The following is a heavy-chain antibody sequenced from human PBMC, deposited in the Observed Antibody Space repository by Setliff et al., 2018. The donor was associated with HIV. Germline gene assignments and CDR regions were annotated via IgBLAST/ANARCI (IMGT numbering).Heavy chain of an antibody. CDR2: IFNDGRT. D-gene: IGHD2-15*01. J-gene: IGHJ4*02. CDR3: ATDPTSYCTGGNCHSGRFAS. CDR1: GGSISSSSYY. V-gene: IGHV4-39*07. Sequence: SETLSLTCTVSGGSISSSSYYWGWIRQPPGKGLEWIGSIFNDGRTYYNPSLKSRVTISVDTSRNEFSLKLSSVTAADTAVYYCATDPTSYCTGGNCHSGRFASWGQGTLVTVSS.